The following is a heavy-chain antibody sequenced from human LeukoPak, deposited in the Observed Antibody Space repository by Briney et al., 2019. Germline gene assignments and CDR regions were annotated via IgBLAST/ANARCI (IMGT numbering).Heavy chain of an antibody. J-gene: IGHJ3*02. V-gene: IGHV4-4*07. Sequence: SETPSLTCTVSGGSISSCYWSWIRQPAGKGLEWIGRIYTSGSTNYNPPLKSRVTMSVDTSKNQFSLKLSSVTAADTAVYYCARAHPQRSSGYGAFDIWGQGTMVTVSS. D-gene: IGHD3-3*01. CDR2: IYTSGST. CDR1: GGSISSCY. CDR3: ARAHPQRSSGYGAFDI.